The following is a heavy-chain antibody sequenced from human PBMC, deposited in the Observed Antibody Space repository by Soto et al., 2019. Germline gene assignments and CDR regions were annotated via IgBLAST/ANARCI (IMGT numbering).Heavy chain of an antibody. J-gene: IGHJ5*02. Sequence: QVQLVESGGGLVRPGGSLRLSCAASGFTFTDYYMNWIRQTPGKGLEWVSYISSSGSVIYYADSVKGRLTISRDNAKNSLYLQMNSLRAEDTAVYYFARGLHERYCTSGVCSPTWVDPWCQGTLVIVSS. D-gene: IGHD2-8*01. CDR1: GFTFTDYY. CDR2: ISSSGSVI. V-gene: IGHV3-11*01. CDR3: ARGLHERYCTSGVCSPTWVDP.